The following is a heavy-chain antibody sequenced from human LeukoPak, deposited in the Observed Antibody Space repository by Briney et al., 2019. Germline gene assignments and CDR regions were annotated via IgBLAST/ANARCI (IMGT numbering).Heavy chain of an antibody. J-gene: IGHJ4*02. CDR3: ARDSNYYDSSGYYS. V-gene: IGHV1-69*13. D-gene: IGHD3-22*01. CDR2: IIPIFGTA. Sequence: ASVMVSCKASGRSLSSYAIGRVRQAPGQGLEWMGSIIPIFGTANYAQKFQGRVTITADESTSTAYMELSSLRSEDTAVYYCARDSNYYDSSGYYSWGQGTLVTVSS. CDR1: GRSLSSYA.